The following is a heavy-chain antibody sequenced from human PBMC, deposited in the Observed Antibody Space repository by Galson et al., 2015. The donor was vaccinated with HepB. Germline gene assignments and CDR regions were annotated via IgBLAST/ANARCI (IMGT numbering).Heavy chain of an antibody. CDR2: IKSKTDGGTT. V-gene: IGHV3-15*01. CDR3: ARFFRPQVHMVRGVITSGGYYGMDV. J-gene: IGHJ6*02. CDR1: GFTFSNAW. D-gene: IGHD3-10*01. Sequence: SLRLSCAASGFTFSNAWMSWVRQAPGKGLEWVGRIKSKTDGGTTDYAAPVKGRFTISRDDSKNTLYLQMNSLKTEDTAVYYCARFFRPQVHMVRGVITSGGYYGMDVWGQGTTVTVSS.